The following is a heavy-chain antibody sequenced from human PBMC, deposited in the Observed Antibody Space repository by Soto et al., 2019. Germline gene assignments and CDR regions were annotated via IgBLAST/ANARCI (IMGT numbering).Heavy chain of an antibody. J-gene: IGHJ5*02. CDR1: GFTFSSYV. V-gene: IGHV3-30-3*01. CDR3: AGDFSGYCSGGSCYNNWFDP. Sequence: SLTLSCAASGFTFSSYVMHWIRQAPGKGLEWVAVISYDGSNKYYADSVKGRFTISRDNSKNTLYLQMNSLRAEDTAVYYRAGDFSGYCSGGSCYNNWFDPWGQGT. CDR2: ISYDGSNK. D-gene: IGHD2-15*01.